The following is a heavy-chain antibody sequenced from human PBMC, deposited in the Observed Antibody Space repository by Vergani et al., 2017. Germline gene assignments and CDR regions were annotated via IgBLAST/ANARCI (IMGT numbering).Heavy chain of an antibody. CDR2: IWYDGSNK. CDR1: GFTFSSYG. Sequence: QVQLVESGGGVVQPGRSLRLSCAVSGFTFSSYGMHWVRQAPGKGLEWVAVIWYDGSNKYYADSVKGRFTISRDNSKNTLYLQMNSLRAEDTAVYYCARASALYYYYYYMDVWGKGTTVTVSS. V-gene: IGHV3-33*01. J-gene: IGHJ6*03. CDR3: ARASALYYYYYYMDV. D-gene: IGHD6-6*01.